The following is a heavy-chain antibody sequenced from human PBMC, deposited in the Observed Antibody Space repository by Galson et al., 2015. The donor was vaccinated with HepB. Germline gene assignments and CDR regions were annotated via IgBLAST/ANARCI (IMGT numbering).Heavy chain of an antibody. CDR2: FSGSSSNT. CDR1: GFSFGSYE. V-gene: IGHV3-23*01. CDR3: AKDSFDYRPGKNDGVDM. J-gene: IGHJ3*02. D-gene: IGHD3-10*01. Sequence: SLRLSCAASGFSFGSYELSWVRQAPGKGLEWVSTFSGSSSNTYYADSVKGRFSISRDNSKSILYLQMNSLRAEDTAVYYCAKDSFDYRPGKNDGVDMWGQGTMVTVSS.